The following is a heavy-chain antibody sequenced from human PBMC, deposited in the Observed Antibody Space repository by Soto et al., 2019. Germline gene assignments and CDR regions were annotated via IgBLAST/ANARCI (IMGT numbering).Heavy chain of an antibody. CDR1: GGSINSAGYY. V-gene: IGHV4-31*03. Sequence: QVQLQESGPGLVKPSQTLSLTCTISGGSINSAGYYWTWVRQHPGKGLEWIGYIYYSGSTYYNPSLKIRVTISIDTSKNQFSLRLTSVTAADTAVYYCARYYYGSGSYSYFDFWGQGTLVTVSS. D-gene: IGHD3-10*01. CDR2: IYYSGST. CDR3: ARYYYGSGSYSYFDF. J-gene: IGHJ4*02.